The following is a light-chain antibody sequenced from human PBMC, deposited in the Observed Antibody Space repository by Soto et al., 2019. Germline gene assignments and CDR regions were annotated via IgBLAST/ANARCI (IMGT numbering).Light chain of an antibody. J-gene: IGKJ1*01. CDR1: QSISSNY. CDR2: AAS. CDR3: QQYSSSGT. V-gene: IGKV3-20*01. Sequence: ASQSISSNYFAWQQQTPGPAHSLLIYAASNQATGLPDSFSSSGAGTDTTLTISRLEPEDSAEYYCQQYSSSGTFGQGTKVDIK.